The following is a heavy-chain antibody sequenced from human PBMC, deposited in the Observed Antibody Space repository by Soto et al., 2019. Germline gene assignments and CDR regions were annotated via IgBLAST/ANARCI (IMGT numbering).Heavy chain of an antibody. CDR2: VSHDGRNT. V-gene: IGHV3-30*03. Sequence: VQLVESGGGVVQPGRSLRLSCAASGFTFSDYAMHWVRQAPGKGLEWVAVVSHDGRNTHYADSVKGRFTISRDSSQHTVSLEMTSLRAEDTAVYSCATGGRQWLVTSDFNYWGQGALVTVSS. D-gene: IGHD6-19*01. CDR3: ATGGRQWLVTSDFNY. CDR1: GFTFSDYA. J-gene: IGHJ4*02.